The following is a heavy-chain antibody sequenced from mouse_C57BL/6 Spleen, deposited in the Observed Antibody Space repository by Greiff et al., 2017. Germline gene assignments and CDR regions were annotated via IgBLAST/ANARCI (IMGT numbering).Heavy chain of an antibody. CDR3: ARHSDYGSSHYYAMDY. J-gene: IGHJ4*01. CDR1: GFTFSSYT. CDR2: ISGGGGNT. Sequence: DVKLVESGGGLVKPGGSLKLSCAASGFTFSSYTMSWVRQTPEKRLEWVATISGGGGNTYYPDSVKGRFTISRDNAKNTLYLQMSSLRSEDTALYYCARHSDYGSSHYYAMDYWGQGTSVTVSA. V-gene: IGHV5-9*01. D-gene: IGHD1-1*01.